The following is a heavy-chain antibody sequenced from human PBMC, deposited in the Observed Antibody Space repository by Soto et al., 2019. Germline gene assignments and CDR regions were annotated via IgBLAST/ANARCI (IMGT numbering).Heavy chain of an antibody. CDR2: ISAYNGNT. CDR3: AGDFKRAYYYDSSGYYRFDY. Sequence: ASVKVSCKASGYTFTSYVISWVRQAPGQGLEWMGWISAYNGNTNYAQKLQGRVTMTTDTSTSTAYMELRSLRSNDTAVYYCAGDFKRAYYYDSSGYYRFDYWGQGTLGTVSS. J-gene: IGHJ4*02. CDR1: GYTFTSYV. D-gene: IGHD3-22*01. V-gene: IGHV1-18*01.